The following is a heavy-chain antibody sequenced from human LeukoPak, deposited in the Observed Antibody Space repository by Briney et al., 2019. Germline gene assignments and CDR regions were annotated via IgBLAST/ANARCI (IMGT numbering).Heavy chain of an antibody. Sequence: SETLSLTCTVSGGSISSYYWRWIRQPPRKGLEWIGYIYYSGTTNYNPSLKSRVTISVDTSKNQFSLKLSSVTAADTAVYYCAREGSSGWYNYWGQGTLVTVSS. D-gene: IGHD6-19*01. CDR1: GGSISSYY. CDR3: AREGSSGWYNY. V-gene: IGHV4-59*01. CDR2: IYYSGTT. J-gene: IGHJ4*02.